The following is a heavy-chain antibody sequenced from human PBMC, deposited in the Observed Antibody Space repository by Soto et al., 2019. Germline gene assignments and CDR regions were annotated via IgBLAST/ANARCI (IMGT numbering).Heavy chain of an antibody. D-gene: IGHD6-6*01. CDR3: AKLEDSSSSN. Sequence: EVQLLESGGGLVQPGGSLRLSCAASGFTFSSYGMSWVRQAPGKGLEWVSAISGSGGSTYYADSVKGRFTVSRDNSKNTVYLQMNSLRAEDTALYSCAKLEDSSSSNWGQGTLVTVSS. CDR1: GFTFSSYG. J-gene: IGHJ4*02. V-gene: IGHV3-23*01. CDR2: ISGSGGST.